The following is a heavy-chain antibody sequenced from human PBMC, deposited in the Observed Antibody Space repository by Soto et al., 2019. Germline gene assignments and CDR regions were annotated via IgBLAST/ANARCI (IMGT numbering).Heavy chain of an antibody. D-gene: IGHD2-8*01. J-gene: IGHJ6*02. Sequence: ASVKVSCKASGYTFTSYGISWVRQAPGQGLEWMGWISAYNGKANYAQKLQGRVTMTTDTSTSTAYMELRSLRSDDTAVYYCAKSRENIVLMVYAIRPNYYYGMDVWGQGTTVTVSS. CDR1: GYTFTSYG. CDR2: ISAYNGKA. V-gene: IGHV1-18*01. CDR3: AKSRENIVLMVYAIRPNYYYGMDV.